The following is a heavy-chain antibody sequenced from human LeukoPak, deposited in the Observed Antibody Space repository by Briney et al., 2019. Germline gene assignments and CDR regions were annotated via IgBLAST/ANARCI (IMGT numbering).Heavy chain of an antibody. V-gene: IGHV4-59*01. CDR3: ARAVTQVPSGFGRVIVPLYFDS. Sequence: SETLSLTCTVSGGSISSYYWSWIRQPPGKGLEWIGYIYYSGSTNYNPSLKSRVTISVDTSKNQFSLKLSSVTAADTAVYYCARAVTQVPSGFGRVIVPLYFDSWGQGTLVTVSS. J-gene: IGHJ4*02. D-gene: IGHD3-16*02. CDR2: IYYSGST. CDR1: GGSISSYY.